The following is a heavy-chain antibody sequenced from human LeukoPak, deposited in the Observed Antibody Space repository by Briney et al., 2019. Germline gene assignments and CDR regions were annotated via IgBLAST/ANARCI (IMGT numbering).Heavy chain of an antibody. V-gene: IGHV4-39*07. D-gene: IGHD6-19*01. Sequence: SETLSLTCTVSGGSISRSHYYWGWIRQPPGKGLEWIGSFYYSGSTHYNPSLKSRVTISVDTSKNQFSLKLSSVSAADTAVYYCARGFGRSGWYGYYFDYWGQGTLVTVSS. CDR2: FYYSGST. CDR1: GGSISRSHYY. CDR3: ARGFGRSGWYGYYFDY. J-gene: IGHJ4*02.